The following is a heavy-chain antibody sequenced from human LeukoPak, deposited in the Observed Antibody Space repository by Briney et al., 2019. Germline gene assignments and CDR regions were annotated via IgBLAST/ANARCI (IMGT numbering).Heavy chain of an antibody. CDR2: ISSSSSYI. CDR1: GFTFSSYS. CDR3: ARELDYYDSSGHFDY. Sequence: GGSLRLSCAASGFTFSSYSMNWVRQAPGKGLEWVSSISSSSSYIYYADSVKGRFTISRDNAKNSLYLQMNSLRAEDTAVYYCARELDYYDSSGHFDYWGQGTLVTVSS. D-gene: IGHD3-22*01. V-gene: IGHV3-21*01. J-gene: IGHJ4*02.